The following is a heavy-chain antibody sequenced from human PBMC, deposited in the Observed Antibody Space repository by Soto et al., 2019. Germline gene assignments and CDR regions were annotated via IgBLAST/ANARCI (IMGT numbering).Heavy chain of an antibody. CDR2: IKQDGSEK. CDR1: GFTFSSFW. V-gene: IGHV3-7*01. CDR3: VRDRSGSYLEGFDY. Sequence: EVQLVESGGGLVQLGGSRRLSCXXXGFTFSSFWMTWVRQAPGKGLEWVANIKQDGSEKYYVDSVKGRFTIYRDNARNSLCQEMKSLKSEETAVYSCVRDRSGSYLEGFDYWGQGTLVTVSS. J-gene: IGHJ4*02. D-gene: IGHD1-26*01.